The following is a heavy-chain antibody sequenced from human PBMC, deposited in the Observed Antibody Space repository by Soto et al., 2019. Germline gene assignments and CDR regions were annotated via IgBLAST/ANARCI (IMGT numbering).Heavy chain of an antibody. J-gene: IGHJ4*02. Sequence: QLQLQESGPGLVKPSETLSLTCTVSGGSISSSSYYWGWIRQPPGKGLEWIGSIYYSGSTYYNPSLKSRVTISVDTSKNQFSLRLSSVTAADTAVYYCARRFFSGYEGTGNAHTFDYWGQGTLVTVSS. V-gene: IGHV4-39*01. CDR1: GGSISSSSYY. CDR2: IYYSGST. CDR3: ARRFFSGYEGTGNAHTFDY. D-gene: IGHD5-12*01.